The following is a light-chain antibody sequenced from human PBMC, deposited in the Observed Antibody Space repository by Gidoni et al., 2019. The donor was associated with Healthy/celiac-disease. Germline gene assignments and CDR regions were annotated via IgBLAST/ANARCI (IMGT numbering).Light chain of an antibody. Sequence: DIHMTQSPSSLSASVGDTVTITCRASQSISSYLNWYQQKPGNAPKLLIYAASSLQSGVPSRFSGSGSGTDFTLTISSLQPEDFATYYCQQSYSTPFTFGPGTKVDIK. CDR2: AAS. CDR1: QSISSY. CDR3: QQSYSTPFT. V-gene: IGKV1-39*01. J-gene: IGKJ3*01.